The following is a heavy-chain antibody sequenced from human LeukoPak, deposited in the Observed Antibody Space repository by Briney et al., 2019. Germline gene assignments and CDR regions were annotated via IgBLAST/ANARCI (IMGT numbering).Heavy chain of an antibody. CDR2: IYYSGST. CDR3: ARDGTAGTRLDY. D-gene: IGHD6-13*01. J-gene: IGHJ4*02. Sequence: PSETLSLTCTVSGGSISSSSYYWGWIRQPPGKGLEWIGSIYYSGSTYYHPSLNSLATISVDTSNNHFSLQLSLVTSADTAVYYCARDGTAGTRLDYWGQGTLVTVSS. CDR1: GGSISSSSYY. V-gene: IGHV4-39*02.